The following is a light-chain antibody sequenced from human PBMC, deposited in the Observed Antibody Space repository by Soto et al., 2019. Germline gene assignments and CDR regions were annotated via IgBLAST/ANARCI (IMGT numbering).Light chain of an antibody. J-gene: IGLJ1*01. CDR3: CSYAGSYSYV. CDR2: DVS. CDR1: SSDVGGYSY. V-gene: IGLV2-11*01. Sequence: HSALTQPRSVSGSPGQSVTISCTGTSSDVGGYSYVSWYQQHPGKAPKLMIYDVSKRPSGVPDRFSGSKSGNTASLTISGLQAEDEADYYCCSYAGSYSYVFGTGTKVTVL.